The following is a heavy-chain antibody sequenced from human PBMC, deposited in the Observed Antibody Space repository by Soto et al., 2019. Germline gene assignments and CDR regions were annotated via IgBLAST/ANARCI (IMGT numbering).Heavy chain of an antibody. CDR3: TTLMVYAMGLDY. J-gene: IGHJ4*02. CDR1: GFTSNDHG. Sequence: VQLVESGGGLVQPGKSLRLSCAASGFTSNDHGMHWVRQAPGKGLEWVAGIIWNTGNTGYADSVKGRFTISRDNANNSLYLQMNSLRPDDTALYYCTTLMVYAMGLDYWGQGTLVTVSS. V-gene: IGHV3-9*02. D-gene: IGHD2-8*01. CDR2: IIWNTGNT.